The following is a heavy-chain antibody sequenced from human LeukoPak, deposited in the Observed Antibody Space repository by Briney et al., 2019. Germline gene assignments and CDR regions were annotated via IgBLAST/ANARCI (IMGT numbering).Heavy chain of an antibody. CDR3: ARHVPVGRIAVAGTKTADYFDY. CDR2: IDPSDSYT. D-gene: IGHD6-19*01. CDR1: GYSSTSYW. Sequence: GESLKISCKGSGYSSTSYWISWVRQMPGKGLEWMGRIDPSDSYTNYSPSFQGHVTISADKSISTAYLQWSSLKASDTAMYYCARHVPVGRIAVAGTKTADYFDYWGQGTLVTVSS. V-gene: IGHV5-10-1*01. J-gene: IGHJ4*02.